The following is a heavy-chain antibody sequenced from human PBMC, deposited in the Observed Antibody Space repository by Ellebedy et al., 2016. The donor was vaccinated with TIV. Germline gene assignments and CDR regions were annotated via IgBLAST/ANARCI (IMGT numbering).Heavy chain of an antibody. CDR1: GYTFTGYY. Sequence: ASVKVSXXASGYTFTGYYMHWVRQAPGQGLEWMGWINPNSGGTNYAQKFQGRVTMTRDTSISTAYMELSRLRSDDTAVYYCARDETQWLVLGNWFNPWGQGTLVTVSS. CDR2: INPNSGGT. J-gene: IGHJ5*02. D-gene: IGHD6-19*01. V-gene: IGHV1-2*02. CDR3: ARDETQWLVLGNWFNP.